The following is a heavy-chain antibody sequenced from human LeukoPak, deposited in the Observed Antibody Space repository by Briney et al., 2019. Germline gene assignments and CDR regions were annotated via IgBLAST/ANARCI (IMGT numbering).Heavy chain of an antibody. V-gene: IGHV3-30*03. D-gene: IGHD2-2*01. J-gene: IGHJ6*02. CDR3: ARDLIVVVPAAMTALYYYYYGMDV. CDR1: GFTFSSYS. CDR2: ISYDGSNK. Sequence: GGSLRLSCTASGFTFSSYSMNWVRQAPGKGLEWVAVISYDGSNKYYADSVKGRFTISRDNSKNTLYLQMNSLRAEDTAVYYCARDLIVVVPAAMTALYYYYYGMDVWGQGTTVTVSS.